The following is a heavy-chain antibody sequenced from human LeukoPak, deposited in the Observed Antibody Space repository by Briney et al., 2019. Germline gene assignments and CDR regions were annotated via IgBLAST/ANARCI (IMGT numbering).Heavy chain of an antibody. CDR2: ISFSSTYI. CDR3: ARADCSSSTCYLRRSWFDP. CDR1: GFSFSGHD. D-gene: IGHD2-2*01. J-gene: IGHJ5*02. Sequence: PGGSLRLSCAASGFSFSGHDMNWVRQAPRKGLEWVSCISFSSTYIYYADSVRGRFTISRDNAKNSLYLQMNSLRVEDTAVYYCARADCSSSTCYLRRSWFDPWGQGTLVTVSS. V-gene: IGHV3-21*01.